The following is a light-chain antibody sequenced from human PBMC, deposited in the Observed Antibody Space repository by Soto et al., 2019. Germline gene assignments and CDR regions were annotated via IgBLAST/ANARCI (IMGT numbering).Light chain of an antibody. Sequence: QSVPTQPPSASGSPGQSVTISCTGTSSDVGGYNSVSWYQQHPGKAPKLMIYEVSKRPSGVPDRFSGSKSGNTASLTVSGLQADDEADYYCSSYAGSNNFVFGTGTKVTVL. CDR2: EVS. V-gene: IGLV2-8*01. CDR3: SSYAGSNNFV. J-gene: IGLJ1*01. CDR1: SSDVGGYNS.